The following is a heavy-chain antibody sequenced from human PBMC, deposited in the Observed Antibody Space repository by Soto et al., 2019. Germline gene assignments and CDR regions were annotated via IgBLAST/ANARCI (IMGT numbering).Heavy chain of an antibody. D-gene: IGHD1-1*01. CDR2: LTRDGTS. CDR1: GFTFSDYS. Sequence: EVHLLESGGGLVQPGGSLRLSCAASGFTFSDYSMSWVRQTPERGLEWVSSLTRDGTSYYADSVQGRFTVSRDNSKNTVSLQMHSLRAEDTALYYCTKRATTSPTPGNYFDSWGQGTLVTVSS. CDR3: TKRATTSPTPGNYFDS. J-gene: IGHJ4*02. V-gene: IGHV3-23*01.